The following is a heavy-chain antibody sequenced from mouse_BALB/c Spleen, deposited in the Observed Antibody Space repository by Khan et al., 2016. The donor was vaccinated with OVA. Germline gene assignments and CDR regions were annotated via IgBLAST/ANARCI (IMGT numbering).Heavy chain of an antibody. CDR3: ARQNYYGYAMDY. D-gene: IGHD1-1*01. Sequence: VQLQESGPGLVKPSQSLSLTCTVTGYSITSDYAWNWIRQFPGNKLEWMGYISYSGSTSYNSSLRSRISITRDTSKNQFFLQLNSVTTEDTATFYCARQNYYGYAMDYWGQGTSVTVSS. CDR2: ISYSGST. V-gene: IGHV3-2*02. J-gene: IGHJ4*01. CDR1: GYSITSDYA.